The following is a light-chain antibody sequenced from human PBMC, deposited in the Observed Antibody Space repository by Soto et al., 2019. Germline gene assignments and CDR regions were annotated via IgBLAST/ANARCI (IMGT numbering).Light chain of an antibody. CDR1: SSDVGGYNY. CDR2: EVS. Sequence: QSVLTQPPAASGSPGQSVTISCTGTSSDVGGYNYVSWYQQHPDKAPKLMIYEVSRRPSGVPDRFSGSKSGNTASLTVSGLQAEDEADDHYSSHAGSSNYMVFGGGTKLTVL. V-gene: IGLV2-8*01. J-gene: IGLJ3*02. CDR3: SSHAGSSNYMV.